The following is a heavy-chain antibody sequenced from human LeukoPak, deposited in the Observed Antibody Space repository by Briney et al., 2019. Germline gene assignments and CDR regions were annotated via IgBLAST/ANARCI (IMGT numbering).Heavy chain of an antibody. CDR1: GFILSNCA. CDR3: ARDGIVAATRHFLH. Sequence: GGSLRLSCAASGFILSNCAMAWVRQAAGKGLEWVSSITNSGGSTYYADSVKGRFTISRDNSKNTLFLQMNGLRAEDTAVYYCARDGIVAATRHFLHWGQGTLVTVSS. D-gene: IGHD1-26*01. J-gene: IGHJ1*01. V-gene: IGHV3-23*01. CDR2: ITNSGGST.